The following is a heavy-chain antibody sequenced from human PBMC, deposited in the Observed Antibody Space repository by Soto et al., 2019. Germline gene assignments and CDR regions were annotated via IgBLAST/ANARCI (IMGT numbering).Heavy chain of an antibody. D-gene: IGHD3-22*01. Sequence: SETLSLTCTVSGDSISSPHYYWTWIRQPPGKGLEWAGYIYYTGNNFYNPALKSRVAMSVDPSTNQFSLKLASVNDADTAVYFCAREPKQNYDSSPWNGGFDSWGPGTLVTVSS. CDR3: AREPKQNYDSSPWNGGFDS. CDR1: GDSISSPHYY. CDR2: IYYTGNN. J-gene: IGHJ4*02. V-gene: IGHV4-30-4*01.